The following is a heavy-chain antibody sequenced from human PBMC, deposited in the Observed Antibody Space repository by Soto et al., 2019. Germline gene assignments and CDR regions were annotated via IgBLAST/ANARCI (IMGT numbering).Heavy chain of an antibody. CDR2: ISSSSSYI. J-gene: IGHJ6*03. CDR1: GFTFSSYS. V-gene: IGHV3-21*01. CDR3: ARDRWAACPLSDYMDV. Sequence: GGSLRLSCAASGFTFSSYSMNWVRQAPGKGLEWVSSISSSSSYIYYADSVKGRFTISRDNAKNSLYLQMNSLRAEDTAVYYCARDRWAACPLSDYMDVWGKGTTVTVSS. D-gene: IGHD6-6*01.